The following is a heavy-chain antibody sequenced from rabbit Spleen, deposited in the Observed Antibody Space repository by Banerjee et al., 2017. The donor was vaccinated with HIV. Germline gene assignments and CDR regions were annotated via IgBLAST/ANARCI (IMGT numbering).Heavy chain of an antibody. CDR2: IYTGSSGST. D-gene: IGHD1-1*01. CDR1: GFSFSNSYW. Sequence: QSLEESGGDLVKPGATLTLTCTASGFSFSNSYWICWVRQAPGKGLEWIACIYTGSSGSTYYANWAKGRFTISKTSSTTVTLQMTSLTAADTATYFCARDRDISSDGYCHGLSLWGPGTLVTVS. J-gene: IGHJ4*01. CDR3: ARDRDISSDGYCHGLSL. V-gene: IGHV1S40*01.